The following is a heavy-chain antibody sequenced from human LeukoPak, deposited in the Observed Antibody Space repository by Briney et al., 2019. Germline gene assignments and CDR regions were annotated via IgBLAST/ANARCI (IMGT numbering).Heavy chain of an antibody. CDR2: ISGSGGST. J-gene: IGHJ3*02. CDR3: AKGGNPFDAFDI. D-gene: IGHD4-23*01. Sequence: GASLRLSCAASGFTFSSYAMSWVRQAPGKGLEWVSAISGSGGSTYYADSVKGRFTISRDNSKNTLYLQMNSLRAEDTAVYYCAKGGNPFDAFDIWGQGTMVTVSS. V-gene: IGHV3-23*01. CDR1: GFTFSSYA.